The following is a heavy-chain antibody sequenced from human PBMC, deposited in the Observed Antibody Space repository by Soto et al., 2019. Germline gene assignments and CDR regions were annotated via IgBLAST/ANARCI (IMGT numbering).Heavy chain of an antibody. J-gene: IGHJ6*02. CDR2: IYPGDSDT. Sequence: GESLKISCTGSGYSFTSYWIGWVRQLPGKGLEWMGIIYPGDSDTRYSPSFQGQVTISADTSISTAYMELSRLRSDDTAVYYCAKEWPRIAAADYYYYYGMDVWGQGTTVTVSS. CDR3: AKEWPRIAAADYYYYYGMDV. V-gene: IGHV5-51*01. CDR1: GYSFTSYW. D-gene: IGHD6-13*01.